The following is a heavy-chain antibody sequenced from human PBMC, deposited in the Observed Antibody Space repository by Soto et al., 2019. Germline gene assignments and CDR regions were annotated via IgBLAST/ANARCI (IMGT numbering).Heavy chain of an antibody. CDR2: IIPIFGTT. CDR3: AKDGGADGYFGNWLDP. J-gene: IGHJ5*02. Sequence: QVHLVQSGAEVKKPGSSVNVSCKASGGTFSNYAITWVRQAPGQGLEWVGRIIPIFGTTNVAQKFQGRGKITADESTTTAYMELSGLRSDDTAVYYCAKDGGADGYFGNWLDPWGQGTLVTVSS. CDR1: GGTFSNYA. D-gene: IGHD5-12*01. V-gene: IGHV1-69*15.